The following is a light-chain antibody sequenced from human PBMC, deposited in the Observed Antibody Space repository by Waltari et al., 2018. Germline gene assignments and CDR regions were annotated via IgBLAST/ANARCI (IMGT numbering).Light chain of an antibody. CDR1: QGISTY. CDR2: AAS. J-gene: IGKJ1*01. V-gene: IGKV1-39*01. CDR3: QQSYSTPWT. Sequence: DIQMTQSPSSLSASVGARVTITCRPSQGISTYLNWYQQKPGKAPKLLIHAASTLQRGAPSRFSGSGSWTEFTLTISSLQPEDFATYYCQQSYSTPWTFGQGTKVEI.